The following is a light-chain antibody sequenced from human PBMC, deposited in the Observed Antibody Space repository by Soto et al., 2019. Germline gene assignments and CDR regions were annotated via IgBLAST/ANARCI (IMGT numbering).Light chain of an antibody. CDR1: SSDIGSYNL. CDR3: CSYADSNTFSFYV. Sequence: QSALTQPASVSGSPGQSITISCTGTSSDIGSYNLVSWYQQHPGKAPKLIIYDDSKRPSGVSHRFSGSKSGNTASLTISGLQAKDEADYYCCSYADSNTFSFYVFGHGTKVTVL. J-gene: IGLJ1*01. CDR2: DDS. V-gene: IGLV2-23*01.